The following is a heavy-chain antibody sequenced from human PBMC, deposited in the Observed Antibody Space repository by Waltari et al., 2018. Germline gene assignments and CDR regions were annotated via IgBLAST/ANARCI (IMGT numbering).Heavy chain of an antibody. Sequence: EVQLVESGGGLVKPGGSLRLSCAASGFTFSSYSMNWVRQAPGKGLEWVSSISSSSSYIYYADSVKGRFTISRDNAKNSLYLQMNSLRAEDTAVYYCARRGSTRSAPDYWGQGTLVTVSS. CDR1: GFTFSSYS. V-gene: IGHV3-21*01. D-gene: IGHD6-13*01. CDR3: ARRGSTRSAPDY. CDR2: ISSSSSYI. J-gene: IGHJ4*02.